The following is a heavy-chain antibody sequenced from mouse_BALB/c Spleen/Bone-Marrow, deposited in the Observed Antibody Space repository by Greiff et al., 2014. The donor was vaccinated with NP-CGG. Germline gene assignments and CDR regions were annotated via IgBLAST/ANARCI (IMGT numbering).Heavy chain of an antibody. CDR1: GYTFTSYY. D-gene: IGHD2-2*01. Sequence: VNLVESGPELVKPGASVRISCKASGYTFTSYYIHWVRQRPGQGLEWIGWIYPGNVNTKYNEKFKGKATLTADKSSSTAYMQLSSLTSEDSAVYFCARGGWLRDAMDYWGQGTSVTVSS. CDR3: ARGGWLRDAMDY. J-gene: IGHJ4*01. V-gene: IGHV1S56*01. CDR2: IYPGNVNT.